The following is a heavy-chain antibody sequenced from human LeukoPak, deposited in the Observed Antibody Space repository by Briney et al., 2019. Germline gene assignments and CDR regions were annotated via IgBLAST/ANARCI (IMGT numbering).Heavy chain of an antibody. CDR2: IYYSGST. CDR3: ARVSGLRLDY. D-gene: IGHD3-10*01. V-gene: IGHV4-59*01. J-gene: IGHJ4*02. CDR1: GGSISSYY. Sequence: SETLSLTCTVSGGSISSYYWSWIRQPPGKGLEWIGYIYYSGSTNYNPSLKSRVTISADTSKNQFSLKLSSVTAADTAVYYCARVSGLRLDYWGQGTLVTVSS.